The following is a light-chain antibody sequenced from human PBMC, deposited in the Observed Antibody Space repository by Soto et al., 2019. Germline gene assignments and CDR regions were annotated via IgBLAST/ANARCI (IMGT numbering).Light chain of an antibody. CDR3: QQYSSTFWT. Sequence: EIVLTQSPGTLSLSPGEITTLSCRASQSISSSYLAWYQQKPGQAPSLLVYGASSRATGITDRFSGSGYGTEFTLTISRLEPEDFALYYCQQYSSTFWTLGQGTKVEIK. CDR2: GAS. V-gene: IGKV3-20*01. J-gene: IGKJ1*01. CDR1: QSISSSY.